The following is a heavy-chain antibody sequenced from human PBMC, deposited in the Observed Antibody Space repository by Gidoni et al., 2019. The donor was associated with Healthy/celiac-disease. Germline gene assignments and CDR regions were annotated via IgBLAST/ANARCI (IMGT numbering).Heavy chain of an antibody. CDR1: GFTFSDHY. J-gene: IGHJ6*02. CDR2: TRNKANSYTT. D-gene: IGHD1-26*01. Sequence: EVQLVESGGCLVQPGGSLRLSCAASGFTFSDHYMDWVRQAPGKGLEWVGRTRNKANSYTTEYAASVKGIFTISRDDSKNSLYLQMNSLKTEDTAVYYCARGEIVGATIPYYYYGMDVWGQGTTVTVSS. CDR3: ARGEIVGATIPYYYYGMDV. V-gene: IGHV3-72*01.